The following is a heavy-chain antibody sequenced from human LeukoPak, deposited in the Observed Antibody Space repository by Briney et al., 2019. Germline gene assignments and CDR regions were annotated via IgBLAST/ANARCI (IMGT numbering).Heavy chain of an antibody. Sequence: SETLSLTCTVSGGSLSSYYWSWIRQPPGKGLEWIGYIYYSGSTNYNPSLKSRVTISVDTSKNQFSLKLSSVTTADTAVYYCARVSWELPREWGQGTLVTVSS. CDR1: GGSLSSYY. D-gene: IGHD1-26*01. J-gene: IGHJ4*02. V-gene: IGHV4-59*01. CDR2: IYYSGST. CDR3: ARVSWELPRE.